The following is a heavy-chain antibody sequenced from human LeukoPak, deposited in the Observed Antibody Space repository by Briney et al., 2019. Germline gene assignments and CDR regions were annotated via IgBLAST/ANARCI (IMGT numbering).Heavy chain of an antibody. J-gene: IGHJ4*02. D-gene: IGHD5-18*01. Sequence: GGSLRLSCAASGFTFSDYGMHWVRQAPGKGLEWVAVISYDGRNKYYADSVKGRFTISRDKSKNTLDLQMNSQRVEDTAVYYCAKELRGYSYGDYWGQGTLVTVSS. CDR2: ISYDGRNK. V-gene: IGHV3-30*18. CDR3: AKELRGYSYGDY. CDR1: GFTFSDYG.